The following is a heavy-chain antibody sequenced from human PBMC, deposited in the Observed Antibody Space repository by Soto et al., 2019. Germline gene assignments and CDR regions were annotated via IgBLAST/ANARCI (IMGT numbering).Heavy chain of an antibody. V-gene: IGHV1-69*02. CDR3: ATGGESCSGGSCYAGYAFDI. CDR2: IIPILGIA. Sequence: GASVKVSCKASGGTFSSYTISWVRQAPGQGLEWMGRIIPILGIANYAQKFQGRVTITADKSTSTAYMELSSLRSEDTAVYYCATGGESCSGGSCYAGYAFDIWGQGTMVTVSS. D-gene: IGHD2-15*01. CDR1: GGTFSSYT. J-gene: IGHJ3*02.